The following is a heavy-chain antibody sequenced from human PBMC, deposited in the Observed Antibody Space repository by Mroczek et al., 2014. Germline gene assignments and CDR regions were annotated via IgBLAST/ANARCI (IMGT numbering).Heavy chain of an antibody. D-gene: IGHD6-6*01. CDR3: ARGTLYIAARPRINWFDP. CDR2: INHSGST. Sequence: QVQLQQSGAGLLKPSETLSLTCAVYGGSFSGYYWSWIRQPPGKGLEWIGEINHSGSTNYNPSLKSRVTISVDTSKNQFSLKLSSVTAADTAVYYCARGTLYIAARPRINWFDPWGQGTLVTVSS. CDR1: GGSFSGYY. J-gene: IGHJ5*02. V-gene: IGHV4-34*01.